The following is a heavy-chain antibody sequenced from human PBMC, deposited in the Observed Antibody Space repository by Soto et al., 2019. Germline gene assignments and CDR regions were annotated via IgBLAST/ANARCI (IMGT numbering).Heavy chain of an antibody. CDR3: ASSLYRSGWYSWGVGWDGYYYYGMDV. CDR2: ISYDGSNK. Sequence: PGWSLRLSCAASGFTFSSYGMHWVRQAPGKGLEWVAVISYDGSNKYYADSVKGRFTISRDNSKNTLYMQMNSLRAEDTDVYYCASSLYRSGWYSWGVGWDGYYYYGMDVWGQGTTGNVSS. J-gene: IGHJ6*02. V-gene: IGHV3-30*03. D-gene: IGHD6-19*01. CDR1: GFTFSSYG.